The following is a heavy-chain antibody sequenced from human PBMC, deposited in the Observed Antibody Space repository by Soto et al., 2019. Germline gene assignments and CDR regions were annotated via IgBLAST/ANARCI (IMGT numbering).Heavy chain of an antibody. CDR1: GYTFTSYG. CDR2: ISAYNGNT. V-gene: IGHV1-18*01. D-gene: IGHD4-17*01. Sequence: QVQLVQSGAEVKKPGASVKVSCKASGYTFTSYGISWVRQAPGQGLEWMGWISAYNGNTNYAQKLQGRVTMTTDTSTSTAYMERRSMRSDDTAVYYCARDRGYGDYMVHYYGMDVWGQGTTVTVSS. J-gene: IGHJ6*02. CDR3: ARDRGYGDYMVHYYGMDV.